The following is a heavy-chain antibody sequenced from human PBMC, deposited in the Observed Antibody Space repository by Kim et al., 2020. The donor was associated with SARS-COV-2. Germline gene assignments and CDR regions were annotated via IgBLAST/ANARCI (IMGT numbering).Heavy chain of an antibody. Sequence: ASVKVSCKASGYTFTSYYMHWVRQAPGQGLEWMGIINPSGGSTSYAQKFQGRVTMTRDTSTSTVYMELSSLRSEDTAVYYCARDQGEMATRRNGGPFDYWGQGTLVTVSS. D-gene: IGHD3-16*01. CDR3: ARDQGEMATRRNGGPFDY. J-gene: IGHJ4*02. CDR2: INPSGGST. V-gene: IGHV1-46*01. CDR1: GYTFTSYY.